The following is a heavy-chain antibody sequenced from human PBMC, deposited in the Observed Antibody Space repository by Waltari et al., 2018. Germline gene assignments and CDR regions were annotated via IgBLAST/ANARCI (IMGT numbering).Heavy chain of an antibody. CDR2: VDHSGTT. CDR3: ARATCSHGGCSMYYFYYYMDV. V-gene: IGHV4-38-2*01. D-gene: IGHD1-26*01. J-gene: IGHJ6*03. Sequence: QVQLRESGPGLVKSSETLTLTCDVSGDSISSGFYWAWIRQPPGKGPEWIGSVDHSGTTFYNPSLRSRVTMSVDTSKKHFSLSLTSVTAADTAVYYCARATCSHGGCSMYYFYYYMDVWGKGITVTVSS. CDR1: GDSISSGFY.